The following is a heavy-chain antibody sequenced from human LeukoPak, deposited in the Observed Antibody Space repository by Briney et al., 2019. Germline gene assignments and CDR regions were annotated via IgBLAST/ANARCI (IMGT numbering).Heavy chain of an antibody. V-gene: IGHV3-48*03. CDR1: RFTVRSLD. J-gene: IGHJ4*02. Sequence: GGSLRLSCAASRFTVRSLDMNWVRQAPGKGLEWVSYISGSGSLIYYADSVKGRFTISRDNAKNSLDLQMNSLRAEDTAVYYCAGASASVVPAYDFGCWGQGTLVTVSA. CDR3: AGASASVVPAYDFGC. D-gene: IGHD2-2*01. CDR2: ISGSGSLI.